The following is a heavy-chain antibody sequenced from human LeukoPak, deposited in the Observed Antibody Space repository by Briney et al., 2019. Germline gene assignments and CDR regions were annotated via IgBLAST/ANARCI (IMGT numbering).Heavy chain of an antibody. Sequence: SETLSLTCAVYGGSFSGYYWSWIRQPPGKGPEWIGEINHSGSTNYNPSLKSRVTISVDTSKNQFSLKLSSVTAADTAVYYCARVPITVREGMDVWGQGTTVTVSS. CDR3: ARVPITVREGMDV. J-gene: IGHJ6*02. CDR1: GGSFSGYY. V-gene: IGHV4-34*01. CDR2: INHSGST. D-gene: IGHD1-1*01.